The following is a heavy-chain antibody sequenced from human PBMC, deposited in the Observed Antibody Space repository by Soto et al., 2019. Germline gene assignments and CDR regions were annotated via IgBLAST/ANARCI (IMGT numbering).Heavy chain of an antibody. J-gene: IGHJ4*02. CDR1: GFIFSNYG. V-gene: IGHV3-30*18. Sequence: QVQLVESGGGVVQPGKSLRLSCAASGFIFSNYGMHWVRQAPGKGLEWVALISFDGKNRNYADSVKGRFTIYRDTPKNTLYLEMNSLRPEDTSFYYCAQRGGVVGSSVHPFFEYWGQGTLVTVSS. D-gene: IGHD2-2*01. CDR2: ISFDGKNR. CDR3: AQRGGVVGSSVHPFFEY.